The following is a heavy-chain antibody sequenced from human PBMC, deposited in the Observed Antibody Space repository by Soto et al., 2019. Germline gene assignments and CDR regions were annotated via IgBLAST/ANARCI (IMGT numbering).Heavy chain of an antibody. CDR2: IIPIFGTA. Sequence: GASVKVSCKASGGTFSSYAISWVRQAPGQGLEWMGGIIPIFGTANYAQKFQGRVTITADESTSTAYMELSSLRSEDTAVYYCARGNGGWTHSWFDPWGQGTLVTVSS. V-gene: IGHV1-69*13. D-gene: IGHD6-19*01. J-gene: IGHJ5*02. CDR3: ARGNGGWTHSWFDP. CDR1: GGTFSSYA.